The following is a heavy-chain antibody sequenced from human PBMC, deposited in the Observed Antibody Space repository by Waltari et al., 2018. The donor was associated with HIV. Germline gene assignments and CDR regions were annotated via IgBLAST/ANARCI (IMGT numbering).Heavy chain of an antibody. Sequence: EVQLVESGGGLVQPGGSLRLSCAASGFTFSSYWMSWVRQAPGKGLEWVANIKQEGSEKYYVDSVKGRFTISRDNAKNSLYLQMNSLRAEDTAVYYCARSGVVVVTAAGNWYFDLWGRGTLVTVSS. CDR2: IKQEGSEK. D-gene: IGHD2-21*02. V-gene: IGHV3-7*01. CDR3: ARSGVVVVTAAGNWYFDL. J-gene: IGHJ2*01. CDR1: GFTFSSYW.